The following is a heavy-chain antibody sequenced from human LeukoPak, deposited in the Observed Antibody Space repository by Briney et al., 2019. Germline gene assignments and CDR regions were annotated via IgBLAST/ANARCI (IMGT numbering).Heavy chain of an antibody. CDR3: ARGPVIVATIWGAFDI. CDR1: GGSISSYY. V-gene: IGHV4-59*12. D-gene: IGHD5-12*01. Sequence: PSETLSLTCTVSGGSISSYYWSWLRQPPGKGLEWIGYIYYSGSTNYNPSLKSRVTISVDTSKNQFSLKLSSVTAADTAVYYCARGPVIVATIWGAFDIWGQGTMVTVSS. CDR2: IYYSGST. J-gene: IGHJ3*02.